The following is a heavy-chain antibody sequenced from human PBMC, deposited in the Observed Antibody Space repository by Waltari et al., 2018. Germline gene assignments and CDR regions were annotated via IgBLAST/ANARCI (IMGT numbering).Heavy chain of an antibody. V-gene: IGHV4-61*02. CDR3: ARRAGXAAAGFDY. CDR1: GGXXXXXRYY. D-gene: IGHD6-13*01. J-gene: IGHJ4*02. CDR2: IYTIXST. Sequence: QVQLQESGPGLVXXSQTLSLTCTVSGGXXXXXRYYWSWIRQPAGKVLGWIGRIYTIXSTNCNPSHKSPVTISVATSNNQCSVKLSXXTAADTAVYYCARRAGXAAAGFDYWGQGTLXXXSS.